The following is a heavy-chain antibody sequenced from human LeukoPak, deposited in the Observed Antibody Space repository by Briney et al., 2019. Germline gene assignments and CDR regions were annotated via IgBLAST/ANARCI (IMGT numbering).Heavy chain of an antibody. CDR2: IYTSGST. CDR3: ARASYSYDINGWVPFDY. J-gene: IGHJ4*02. CDR1: GNSISSGDNY. D-gene: IGHD3-22*01. V-gene: IGHV4-61*02. Sequence: SETLSLTCTVSGNSISSGDNYWSWIRQPAGKGLEWIGRIYTSGSTNYNPSLKSRVTISGDTSKNQFSLRLSPVTAADTAVYYCARASYSYDINGWVPFDYWGQGTLVIVSS.